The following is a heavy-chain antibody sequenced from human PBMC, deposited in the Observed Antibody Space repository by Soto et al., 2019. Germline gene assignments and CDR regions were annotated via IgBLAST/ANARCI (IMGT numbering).Heavy chain of an antibody. CDR2: ISGSGGST. CDR1: GFTFSSYA. J-gene: IGHJ5*02. CDR3: AKAVGFVDRTPYWFDP. Sequence: GGSLRLSCAASGFTFSSYAMSWVRQAPGKGLEWVSAISGSGGSTYYADSVKGRFTISRDNSKNTLYLQMNSLRAEDTAVYYCAKAVGFVDRTPYWFDPWGQGTLVTVSS. D-gene: IGHD3-10*01. V-gene: IGHV3-23*01.